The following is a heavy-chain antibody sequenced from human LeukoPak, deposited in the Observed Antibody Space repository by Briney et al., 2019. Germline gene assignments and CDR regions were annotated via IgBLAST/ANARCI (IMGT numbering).Heavy chain of an antibody. CDR2: IYYSGST. V-gene: IGHV4-39*01. D-gene: IGHD3-22*01. Sequence: SETLSLTCTVSGGSISSSSYYWGWIRQPPGKGLDWIGSIYYSGSTYYNPSLKSRVTISVDTSKNQFSLKLSSVTAADTAVYYCASRITMIVVGPFDYWGQGTLVTVSS. J-gene: IGHJ4*02. CDR3: ASRITMIVVGPFDY. CDR1: GGSISSSSYY.